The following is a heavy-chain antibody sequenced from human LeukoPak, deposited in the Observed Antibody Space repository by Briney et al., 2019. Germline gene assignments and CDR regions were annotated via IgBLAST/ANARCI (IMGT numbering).Heavy chain of an antibody. CDR1: GGTFSSDA. Sequence: GASVKVSCKXSGGTFSSDAISWVRQAPRQGLEWMGRIIPIFGTANYAQKFQGRVTITTDESTSTAYMELSSLRSEDTAVYYCARDIAVAGIDYWGQGTLVTVSS. D-gene: IGHD6-19*01. J-gene: IGHJ4*02. V-gene: IGHV1-69*05. CDR3: ARDIAVAGIDY. CDR2: IIPIFGTA.